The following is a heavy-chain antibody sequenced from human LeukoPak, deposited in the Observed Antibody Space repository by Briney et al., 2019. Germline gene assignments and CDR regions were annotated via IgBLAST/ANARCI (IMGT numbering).Heavy chain of an antibody. CDR2: IRYDGSKK. Sequence: GGSLRLSCAASGFIFSSYGMHWVRQAPGKGLEWVAFIRYDGSKKYYADSVKGRFTISRDNSKNTLYLQMNSLRAEDTAVYYCARAEVVVMFDYWGQGTLVTVSS. D-gene: IGHD3-22*01. V-gene: IGHV3-30*02. J-gene: IGHJ4*02. CDR3: ARAEVVVMFDY. CDR1: GFIFSSYG.